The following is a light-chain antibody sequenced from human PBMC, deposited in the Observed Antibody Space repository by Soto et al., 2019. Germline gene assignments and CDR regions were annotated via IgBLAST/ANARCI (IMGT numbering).Light chain of an antibody. CDR2: DVS. V-gene: IGKV3-15*01. J-gene: IGKJ1*01. Sequence: EIVVTQSPAALSVSPGERATLSCGASQSIGGNLAWYQQKPGQAPRLLIYDVSTRATGIPARFSGRGSGTEFTLTISSLQSEDFALYYCQQYNNRPPWTFGQGTKVDIK. CDR3: QQYNNRPPWT. CDR1: QSIGGN.